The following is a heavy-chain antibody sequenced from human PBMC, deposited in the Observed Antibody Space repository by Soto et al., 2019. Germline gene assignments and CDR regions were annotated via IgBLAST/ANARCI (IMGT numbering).Heavy chain of an antibody. D-gene: IGHD3-22*01. J-gene: IGHJ6*02. CDR3: ARFYYDSSGYLPSPYYYYYGMDV. V-gene: IGHV3-48*04. CDR1: GFTFSSYS. Sequence: GGSLRLSCAASGFTFSSYSMNWVRQAPGKGLEWVSYINSGSSSKHYADSVKGRFTISRDNAKNSLYLQMNSLRAEDTAVYYCARFYYDSSGYLPSPYYYYYGMDVWGQGTTVTVSS. CDR2: INSGSSSK.